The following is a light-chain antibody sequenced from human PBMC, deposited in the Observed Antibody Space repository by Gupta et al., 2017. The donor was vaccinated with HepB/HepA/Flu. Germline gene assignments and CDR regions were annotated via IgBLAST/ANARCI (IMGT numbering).Light chain of an antibody. CDR3: QQYNSNSET. V-gene: IGKV1-5*03. Sequence: DIQMTQPPSTLPASVGDRVTITCRARQSSSSWLAWYQQKPGQAPKLLIQTASSLESGVPSRFSGSGSGTEFTLTISSLQPDDSATYYCQQYNSNSETFGQGTKVEIK. J-gene: IGKJ1*01. CDR2: TAS. CDR1: QSSSSW.